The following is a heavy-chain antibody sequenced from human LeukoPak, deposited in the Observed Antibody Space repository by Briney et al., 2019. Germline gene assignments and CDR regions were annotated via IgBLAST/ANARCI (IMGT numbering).Heavy chain of an antibody. J-gene: IGHJ4*02. CDR1: GYTFTSYG. CDR3: ARAEKVGDYFDY. Sequence: ASVKVSCKASGYTFTSYGISWVRQAPGQGLEWMGWISAYNGNTNYAQKLQGRVTVTTDTSTSTAYMELRSLRSDDTAVYYCARAEKVGDYFDYWGQGTLVTVSS. V-gene: IGHV1-18*01. D-gene: IGHD3-16*01. CDR2: ISAYNGNT.